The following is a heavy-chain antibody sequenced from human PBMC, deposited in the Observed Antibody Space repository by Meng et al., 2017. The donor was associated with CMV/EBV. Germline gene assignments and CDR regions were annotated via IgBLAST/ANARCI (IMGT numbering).Heavy chain of an antibody. CDR2: IRYDGSNK. V-gene: IGHV3-30*02. CDR3: ATYCSSTSCYPKQFDY. J-gene: IGHJ4*02. CDR1: GFTFSSYG. Sequence: GGSLRLSCAASGFTFSSYGMHWVRQAPGEGLEWVAFIRYDGSNKYYADSVKGRFTISRDNSKNTLYLQMNSLRAEDTAVYYCATYCSSTSCYPKQFDYWGQGTLVTVSS. D-gene: IGHD2-2*01.